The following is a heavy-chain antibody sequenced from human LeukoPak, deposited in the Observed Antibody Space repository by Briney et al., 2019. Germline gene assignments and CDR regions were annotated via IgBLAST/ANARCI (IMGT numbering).Heavy chain of an antibody. V-gene: IGHV3-30*02. CDR3: AKLSATVTTSHFDY. Sequence: GGSLRLFCAASGFTFSSYGMHWVRQAPGKGLEWVAFIRYDGSNKYYADPVKGRFTISRDNSKNTLYLQMNSLRAEDTAVYYCAKLSATVTTSHFDYWGQGPLVTVSS. J-gene: IGHJ4*02. CDR2: IRYDGSNK. CDR1: GFTFSSYG. D-gene: IGHD4-17*01.